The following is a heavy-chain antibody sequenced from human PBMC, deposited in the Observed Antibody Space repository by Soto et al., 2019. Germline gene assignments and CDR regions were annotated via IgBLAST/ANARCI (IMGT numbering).Heavy chain of an antibody. CDR3: AKDRASMVRGVILWFDP. V-gene: IGHV3-23*01. Sequence: EVQLLESGGGLVQPGGSLRLSCAASGFTFSSYAMSWVRQAPGKGLEWVSAISGSGGSTYYADSVKGRFTISRDNSKNTLYLQMNSLRAEDTAVYYCAKDRASMVRGVILWFDPWGQGTLVTVSS. CDR1: GFTFSSYA. CDR2: ISGSGGST. D-gene: IGHD3-10*01. J-gene: IGHJ5*02.